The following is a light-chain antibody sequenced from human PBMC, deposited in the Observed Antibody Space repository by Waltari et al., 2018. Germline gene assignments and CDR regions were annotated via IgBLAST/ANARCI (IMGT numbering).Light chain of an antibody. V-gene: IGKV3-20*01. J-gene: IGKJ3*01. CDR3: QQYGSSPLT. CDR2: GAS. CDR1: QYVSSSY. Sequence: DTVLTQSPGTLSLSPGERATLSCRARQYVSSSYLAWYQQKPGQAPRLLIYGASSRASGIPDRFSGSGSGTDFTLTISRLEPEDFAVYYCQQYGSSPLTFGPGTKVDI.